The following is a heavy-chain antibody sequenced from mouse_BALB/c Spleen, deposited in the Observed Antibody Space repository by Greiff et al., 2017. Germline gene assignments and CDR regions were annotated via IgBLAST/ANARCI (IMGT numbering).Heavy chain of an antibody. D-gene: IGHD1-1*01. CDR3: ARSTAVGGYFDV. V-gene: IGHV1S126*01. CDR2: IDPSDSET. Sequence: VQLQQSGPQLVRPGASVKISCKASGYSFTSYWMHWVKQRPGQGLEWIGMIDPSDSETRLNQKFKDKATLTVDKSSSTAYMQLSSPTSEDSAVYYCARSTAVGGYFDVWGAGTTVTVSS. J-gene: IGHJ1*01. CDR1: GYSFTSYW.